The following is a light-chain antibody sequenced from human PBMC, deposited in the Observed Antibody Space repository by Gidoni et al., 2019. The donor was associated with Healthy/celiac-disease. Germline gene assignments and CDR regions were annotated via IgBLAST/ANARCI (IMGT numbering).Light chain of an antibody. J-gene: IGKJ1*01. V-gene: IGKV2-28*01. CDR3: MQAQQTPLA. CDR2: LGS. Sequence: DSVMIPSPLPLPVTPGEQASISCRSSQSLLHSNGYNYMDWYLQKPGQSPQLLIYLGSNLACGVPDRFSGSGSGTDFTLKISRVEAEDVGVYYCMQAQQTPLAFXQXTKVXIK. CDR1: QSLLHSNGYNY.